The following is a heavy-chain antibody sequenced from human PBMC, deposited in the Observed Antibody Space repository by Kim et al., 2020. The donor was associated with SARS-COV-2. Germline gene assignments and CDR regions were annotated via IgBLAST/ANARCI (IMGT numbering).Heavy chain of an antibody. CDR1: GFTFSSYA. Sequence: GGSLRLSCAASGFTFSSYAMHWVRQAPGKGLEWVAVISYDGSNKYYADSVKGRFTISRDNSKNTLYLQMNSLRAEDTAMYYCAREHGSEIEAFDIWGQGTMVTVSS. V-gene: IGHV3-30*04. CDR3: AREHGSEIEAFDI. J-gene: IGHJ3*02. CDR2: ISYDGSNK. D-gene: IGHD3-10*01.